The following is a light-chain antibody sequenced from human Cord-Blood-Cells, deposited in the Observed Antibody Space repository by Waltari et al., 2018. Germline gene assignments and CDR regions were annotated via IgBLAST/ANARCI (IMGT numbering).Light chain of an antibody. CDR2: DPS. J-gene: IGLJ3*02. CDR3: LLSYSGAWV. V-gene: IGLV7-46*01. Sequence: QAVVTQEPSLTVSPGGTVTLTCGSSTGAVTSGHYPYWFQQKPGQAPRTLIYDPSNKHSWTPARFSGALLGGKAAVTLSGAQPEDEAEYYCLLSYSGAWVFGGGTKLTVL. CDR1: TGAVTSGHY.